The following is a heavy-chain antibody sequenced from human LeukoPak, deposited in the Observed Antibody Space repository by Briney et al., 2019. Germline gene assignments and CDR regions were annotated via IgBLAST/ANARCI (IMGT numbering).Heavy chain of an antibody. V-gene: IGHV4-59*02. Sequence: SEILSLTCTVSGASVSSYYWSWIRQPPGRGLEWIGYLSHSGSSDSNPSLKSRVTILVDTSKNQFSLKLTSVTAADTAVYYCARARYANAWYAFDIWGQGTMVTVSS. J-gene: IGHJ3*02. D-gene: IGHD2-2*01. CDR3: ARARYANAWYAFDI. CDR2: LSHSGSS. CDR1: GASVSSYY.